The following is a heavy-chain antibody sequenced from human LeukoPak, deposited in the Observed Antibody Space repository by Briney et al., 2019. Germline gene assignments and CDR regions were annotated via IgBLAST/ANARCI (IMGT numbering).Heavy chain of an antibody. CDR2: IYPDESDT. J-gene: IGHJ4*02. Sequence: GESLKISCKGSGYSFTTYWIAWVRQIPGKGLEWMGIIYPDESDTRYSPSFQGQVTISADKSISTAYLQWSSLKASDTAMYHCARLYCSSSSCYRGSGYFFDYWGQGTLVTVSS. CDR3: ARLYCSSSSCYRGSGYFFDY. V-gene: IGHV5-51*01. CDR1: GYSFTTYW. D-gene: IGHD2-2*02.